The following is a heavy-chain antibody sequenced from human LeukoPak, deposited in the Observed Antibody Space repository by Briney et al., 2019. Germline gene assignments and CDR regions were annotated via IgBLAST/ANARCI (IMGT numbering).Heavy chain of an antibody. Sequence: SETLSLTCTVSGGSIGSNNYYWGWIRQPPGKGLEWIGSIYYSGYTYYNPPLKSRVTISVDTSKNQFSLKLSSVTAADTAVYYCARGESYYSNTYMDVWGKGTTVTVSS. CDR2: IYYSGYT. CDR1: GGSIGSNNYY. D-gene: IGHD3-10*01. CDR3: ARGESYYSNTYMDV. V-gene: IGHV4-39*07. J-gene: IGHJ6*03.